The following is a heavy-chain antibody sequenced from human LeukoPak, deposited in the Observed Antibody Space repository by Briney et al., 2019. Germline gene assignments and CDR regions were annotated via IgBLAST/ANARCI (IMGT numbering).Heavy chain of an antibody. CDR2: VNWNGGST. D-gene: IGHD3-22*01. J-gene: IGHJ4*02. Sequence: GGSLRLSCAASGFTFDDYGMTWVRQVPGKGLEWVSGVNWNGGSTGYADSVKGRFTISRDNAKNSLYLQMNSLRAEDTALYYCARASLYDNSAYYLDYWGQGTLVTVSS. CDR3: ARASLYDNSAYYLDY. V-gene: IGHV3-20*04. CDR1: GFTFDDYG.